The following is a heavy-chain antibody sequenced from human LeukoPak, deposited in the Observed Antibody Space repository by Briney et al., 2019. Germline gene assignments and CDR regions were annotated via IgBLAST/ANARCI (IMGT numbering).Heavy chain of an antibody. Sequence: ASVKVSCKASGYTFTGYYIHWVRQAPGQGLEWMGWINPNSGGTNYAQKFQGRVTMTRDTSISTAYMELSRLRSDDTAVYYCARGAAAGTGWFDPWGQGTLVTVSS. J-gene: IGHJ5*02. D-gene: IGHD6-13*01. CDR1: GYTFTGYY. V-gene: IGHV1-2*02. CDR3: ARGAAAGTGWFDP. CDR2: INPNSGGT.